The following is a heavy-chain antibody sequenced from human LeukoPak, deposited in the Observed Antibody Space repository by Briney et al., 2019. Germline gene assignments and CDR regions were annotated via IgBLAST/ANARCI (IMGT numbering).Heavy chain of an antibody. Sequence: SETLSLTCTVSGASITSSYWSWVRQPPGKGLGWIGYIFDSGSTNYNPSLKSRVTISVATSKNQFSLKLSSVTAADTAVYYCARTHLCGGDCRPGYNWFDPWGQGTLVTVSA. CDR2: IFDSGST. CDR1: GASITSSY. J-gene: IGHJ5*02. D-gene: IGHD2-21*02. V-gene: IGHV4-59*01. CDR3: ARTHLCGGDCRPGYNWFDP.